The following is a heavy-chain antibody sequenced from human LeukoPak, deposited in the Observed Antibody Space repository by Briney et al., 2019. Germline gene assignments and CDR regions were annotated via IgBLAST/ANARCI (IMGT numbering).Heavy chain of an antibody. CDR1: GFTFSSYG. V-gene: IGHV3-30*18. J-gene: IGHJ4*02. CDR2: ISYDGSNK. D-gene: IGHD5/OR15-5a*01. Sequence: GGSLRLSCAASGFTFSSYGMHWVRQAPGKGLEWVAVISYDGSNKYYADSVKGRFTISRDNSKNTLYLQMNSLRAEDTAVYYCAKASRSTSIDYWGQGTLVTVSS. CDR3: AKASRSTSIDY.